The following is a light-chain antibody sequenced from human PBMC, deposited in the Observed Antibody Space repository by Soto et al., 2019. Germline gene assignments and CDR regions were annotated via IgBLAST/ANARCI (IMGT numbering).Light chain of an antibody. J-gene: IGKJ5*01. CDR2: GAS. CDR3: HQYDNWPKT. Sequence: EVVVTQSPATLSVSPGERATLSCRASQSVSSNLAWYQQKPGQAPRLLIYGASTWATGIPARFSGSGSGTDFTLTISSLQSEDFAVYYCHQYDNWPKTFGQGTRLEIK. V-gene: IGKV3-15*01. CDR1: QSVSSN.